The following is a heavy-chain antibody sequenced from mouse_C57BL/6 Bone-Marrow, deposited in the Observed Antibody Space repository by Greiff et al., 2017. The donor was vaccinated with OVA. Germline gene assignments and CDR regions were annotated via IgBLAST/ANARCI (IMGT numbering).Heavy chain of an antibody. V-gene: IGHV1-81*01. CDR2: IYPRSGNT. J-gene: IGHJ1*03. Sequence: SGAELARPGASVKLSCKASGYTFTSYGISWVKQRTGQGLEWIGEIYPRSGNTYYNEKFKGKATLTAAKSSSTAYMELRSLTSEDSAVYVCARSRGNYAYFDVWGTGTTVTVSS. D-gene: IGHD2-1*01. CDR3: ARSRGNYAYFDV. CDR1: GYTFTSYG.